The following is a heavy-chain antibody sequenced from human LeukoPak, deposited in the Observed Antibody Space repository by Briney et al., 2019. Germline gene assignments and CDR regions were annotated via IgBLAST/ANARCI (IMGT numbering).Heavy chain of an antibody. Sequence: GGSLRLSCAASGFTFDDYTMHWVRQAPGKGLEWVSLISWDGGSTYYADSVKGRFTISRDNAKNSLYLQMNSLRAEDTAVYYCARGVRIAVAGNIDYWGQGTLDTVSS. D-gene: IGHD6-19*01. CDR2: ISWDGGST. CDR3: ARGVRIAVAGNIDY. V-gene: IGHV3-43*01. J-gene: IGHJ4*02. CDR1: GFTFDDYT.